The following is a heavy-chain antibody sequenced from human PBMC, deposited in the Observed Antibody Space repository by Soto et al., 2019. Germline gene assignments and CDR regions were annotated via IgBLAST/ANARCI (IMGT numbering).Heavy chain of an antibody. CDR2: IGDSGAST. CDR1: GFSFSSFA. CDR3: AKGVELDV. Sequence: EVLLLESGGGLVQPGGSLRLSCEASGFSFSSFAMNWVRQAPGKGLEWVSAIGDSGASTYYAVSVKGRFTISRDNSRNTLHLQLNSLRAEDTAVYYCAKGVELDVWGNGTTVTVSS. V-gene: IGHV3-23*01. D-gene: IGHD1-26*01. J-gene: IGHJ6*04.